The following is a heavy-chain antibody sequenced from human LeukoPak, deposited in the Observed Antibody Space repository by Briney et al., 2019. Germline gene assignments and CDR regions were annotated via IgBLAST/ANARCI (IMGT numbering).Heavy chain of an antibody. Sequence: GGSLRLSCAASGFTFSSYGLHWVRQAPGKGLERVAVISYDGSNKYYADSVKGRFTISRDNSKNTLYLQMNSLRADDTAVYYCAKDTQYYDFWSGPHFFDYWGHGTLVTVSS. CDR1: GFTFSSYG. D-gene: IGHD3-3*01. CDR2: ISYDGSNK. CDR3: AKDTQYYDFWSGPHFFDY. V-gene: IGHV3-30*18. J-gene: IGHJ4*01.